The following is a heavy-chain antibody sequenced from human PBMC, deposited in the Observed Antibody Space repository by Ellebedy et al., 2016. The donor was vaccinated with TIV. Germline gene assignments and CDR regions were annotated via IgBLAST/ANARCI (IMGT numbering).Heavy chain of an antibody. V-gene: IGHV3-23*01. CDR3: ARPTVPATICGACGMDV. J-gene: IGHJ6*02. CDR1: GFTFISYA. D-gene: IGHD2-2*01. Sequence: GESLKISCAASGFTFISYAMTWVRQAPGKGLEWVSTIGGSGDFTYYADSVKGRFTISRDNSKNTVDLQMNSLRAEDTAVYYCARPTVPATICGACGMDVWGQGTTVIVSS. CDR2: IGGSGDFT.